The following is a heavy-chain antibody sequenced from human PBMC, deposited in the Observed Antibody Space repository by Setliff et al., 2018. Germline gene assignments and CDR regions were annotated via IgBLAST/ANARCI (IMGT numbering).Heavy chain of an antibody. D-gene: IGHD3-10*01. J-gene: IGHJ4*02. CDR1: GYTFTGSY. CDR2: INPNTGGT. Sequence: GSSVKVSCKASGYTFTGSYIHWVRQAPGQGLEWMGWINPNTGGTNYAQKFQGRVTMTRDTPISTAYMELSRLRSDDTAVYYCARDSGSGFLDYWGQGTLGTVSS. V-gene: IGHV1-2*02. CDR3: ARDSGSGFLDY.